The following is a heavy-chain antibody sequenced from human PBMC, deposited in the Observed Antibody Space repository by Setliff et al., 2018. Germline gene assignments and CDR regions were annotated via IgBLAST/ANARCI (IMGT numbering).Heavy chain of an antibody. CDR1: AFGFSSYW. V-gene: IGHV3-7*01. Sequence: GGSLRLSCAASAFGFSSYWMSWVRQAPGKGPEWLAQISQDGSEKYYVESVKGRLTISRDNAKNSLYLQMNSLRVEDTAVYYCANDVRGGVYEICGQGTMVTVSS. J-gene: IGHJ3*02. D-gene: IGHD3-16*01. CDR2: ISQDGSEK. CDR3: ANDVRGGVYEI.